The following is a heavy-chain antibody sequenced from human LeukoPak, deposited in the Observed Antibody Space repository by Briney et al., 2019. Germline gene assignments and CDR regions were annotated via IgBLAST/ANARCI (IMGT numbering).Heavy chain of an antibody. D-gene: IGHD4-17*01. J-gene: IGHJ4*02. CDR1: GYTFTSYG. V-gene: IGHV1-18*01. CDR2: ISAYNGNT. CDR3: ARDRGAPLPVYGDYAGIDY. Sequence: ASVKVSCKASGYTFTSYGISWVRQAPGQGLEWMGWISAYNGNTNYAQKLQGRVTMTTDTSTSTAYMELRSLRSDDTAVYYCARDRGAPLPVYGDYAGIDYWGQGTLVTVSS.